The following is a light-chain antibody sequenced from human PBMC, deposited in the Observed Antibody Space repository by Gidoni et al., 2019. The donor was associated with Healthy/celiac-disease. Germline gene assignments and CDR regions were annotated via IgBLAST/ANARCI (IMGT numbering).Light chain of an antibody. CDR3: QQRSNWPT. CDR1: QTVSSY. Sequence: ELVLTQSPATLSLSPGERATLSCRASQTVSSYLAWYQQKPGQAPRLLIYAASNRATGIPARCSGRGSGTDFTLTISSLEPEDFAVYYCQQRSNWPTFGQGTKLEIK. J-gene: IGKJ2*01. V-gene: IGKV3-11*01. CDR2: AAS.